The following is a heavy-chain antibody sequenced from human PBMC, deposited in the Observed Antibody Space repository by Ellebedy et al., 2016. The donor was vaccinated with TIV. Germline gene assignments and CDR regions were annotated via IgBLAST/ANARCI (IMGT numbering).Heavy chain of an antibody. D-gene: IGHD3-10*02. CDR3: ARGLTVYYFDY. CDR2: ISSSSSTI. Sequence: GESLKISCAASGFTFSSYSMNWVRQAPGKGLEWVSYISSSSSTIYYADSVKGRFTISRDNAKNSLYLQMYSLRDEDTAVYYCARGLTVYYFDYWGQGTLVTVSS. J-gene: IGHJ4*02. CDR1: GFTFSSYS. V-gene: IGHV3-48*02.